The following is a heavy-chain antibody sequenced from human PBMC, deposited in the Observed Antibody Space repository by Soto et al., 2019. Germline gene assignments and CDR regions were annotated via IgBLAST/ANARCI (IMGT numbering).Heavy chain of an antibody. CDR2: IIPKFGTA. Sequence: ASVKVSCKVSGYTLTELSMHWVRQAPGKGLEWMGGIIPKFGTAIYAQKFQGRVTITADESTSTAYMELSSLRSEDTAVYYCASFNTYYYDSSGPLGYWGQGTLVTVSS. CDR1: GYTLTELS. D-gene: IGHD3-22*01. CDR3: ASFNTYYYDSSGPLGY. V-gene: IGHV1-24*01. J-gene: IGHJ4*02.